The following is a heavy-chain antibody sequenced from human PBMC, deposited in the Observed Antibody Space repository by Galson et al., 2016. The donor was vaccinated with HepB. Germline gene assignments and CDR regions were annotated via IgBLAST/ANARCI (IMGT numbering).Heavy chain of an antibody. D-gene: IGHD5-24*01. Sequence: SETLSLTCALYGGSFYDFHWTWIRQPPGKGLEWIAEINNSGRTSHNPSLNSRVTISPDTSKNQLSLKVTSVTAADTAVYYCAIRKWAYNPLREYYALDVWGKGTTVTVSS. J-gene: IGHJ6*04. CDR1: GGSFYDFH. CDR3: AIRKWAYNPLREYYALDV. V-gene: IGHV4-34*01. CDR2: INNSGRT.